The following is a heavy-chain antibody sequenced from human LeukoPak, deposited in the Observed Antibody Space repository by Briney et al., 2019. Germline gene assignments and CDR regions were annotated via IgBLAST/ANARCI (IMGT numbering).Heavy chain of an antibody. D-gene: IGHD3-3*01. V-gene: IGHV3-11*04. CDR1: GFTFSDYY. Sequence: PGGSLRLSCAASGFTFSDYYMSWIRQAPGQGLEWVSYISSSGSTIYYADSVKGRFTISRDNAKNSLYLQMNSLRAEDTAVYYCARAMSITIFGVVTEDYWGQGTLVTVSS. CDR2: ISSSGSTI. J-gene: IGHJ4*02. CDR3: ARAMSITIFGVVTEDY.